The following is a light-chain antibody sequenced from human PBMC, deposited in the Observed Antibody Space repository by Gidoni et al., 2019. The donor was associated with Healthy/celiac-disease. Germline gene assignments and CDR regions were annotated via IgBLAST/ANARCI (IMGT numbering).Light chain of an antibody. Sequence: EIVMPQSPATLSVSPGERANLSCRASQSVSSNLAWYQQKPGQAPRLLIYGASTRATGIPARFSGIGSGTEFTLTISILQSEDFAVYYCQQYNNWPPLTFGGGTKVEIK. CDR3: QQYNNWPPLT. J-gene: IGKJ4*01. CDR1: QSVSSN. V-gene: IGKV3-15*01. CDR2: GAS.